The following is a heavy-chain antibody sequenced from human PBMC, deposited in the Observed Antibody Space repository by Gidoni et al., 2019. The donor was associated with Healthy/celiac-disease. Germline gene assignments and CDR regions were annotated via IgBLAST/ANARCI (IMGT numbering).Heavy chain of an antibody. CDR3: ARDLVYAEENLFDY. V-gene: IGHV4-4*07. D-gene: IGHD2-8*01. CDR1: GGSISSYY. J-gene: IGHJ4*02. Sequence: QVQLQESGPGLVKPSETLSLTCTVSGGSISSYYWSWIRQPAGKGLEWIGRIYTSGSTNYNPSLKSRVTMSVDTSKNQFSLKLSSVTAADTAVYYCARDLVYAEENLFDYWGQGTLVTVSS. CDR2: IYTSGST.